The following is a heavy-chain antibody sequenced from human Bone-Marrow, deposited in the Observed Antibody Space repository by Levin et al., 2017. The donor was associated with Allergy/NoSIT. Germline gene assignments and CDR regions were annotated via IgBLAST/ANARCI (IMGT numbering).Heavy chain of an antibody. D-gene: IGHD2-21*01. CDR1: GFTFSDHY. Sequence: PGESLKISCAASGFTFSDHYMDWVRQAPGKGLEWVGRTRNKANSYTTDYAASVEGRFTISRDDSKNSVYLQMDSLKSEDTAVYYCACIRGYFDYWGQGTLVTVSS. J-gene: IGHJ4*02. CDR3: ACIRGYFDY. V-gene: IGHV3-72*01. CDR2: TRNKANSYTT.